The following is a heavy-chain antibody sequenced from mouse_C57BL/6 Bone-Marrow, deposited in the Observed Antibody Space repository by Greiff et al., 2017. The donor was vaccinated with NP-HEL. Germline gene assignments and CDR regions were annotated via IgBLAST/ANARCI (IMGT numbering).Heavy chain of an antibody. D-gene: IGHD2-4*01. Sequence: LVESGAELARPGASVKLSCKASGYTFTSYGISWVKQRTGQGLEWIGEIYPRSGNTYYNEKFKGKATLTADKSSSTAYMELRSLTSEDSAVYFCARRIYYDYDKAMDYWGQGTSVTVSS. V-gene: IGHV1-81*01. J-gene: IGHJ4*01. CDR2: IYPRSGNT. CDR1: GYTFTSYG. CDR3: ARRIYYDYDKAMDY.